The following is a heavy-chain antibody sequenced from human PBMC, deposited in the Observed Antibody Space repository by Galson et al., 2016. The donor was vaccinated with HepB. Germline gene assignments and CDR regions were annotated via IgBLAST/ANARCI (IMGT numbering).Heavy chain of an antibody. CDR1: GFTFDTYW. V-gene: IGHV3-7*01. CDR2: INRDGSEK. J-gene: IGHJ4*02. Sequence: SLRLSCAVSGFTFDTYWMTWVRQAPGKGLEWVANINRDGSEKNYVDSVKGRFTISRDNAKTSLYLQLNSLRAEDTAVYYCARGDYGGYPYWGQGTLVTVSS. CDR3: ARGDYGGYPY. D-gene: IGHD4-17*01.